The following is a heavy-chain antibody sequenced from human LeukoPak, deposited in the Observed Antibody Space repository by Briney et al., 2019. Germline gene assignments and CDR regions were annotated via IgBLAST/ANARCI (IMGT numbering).Heavy chain of an antibody. CDR3: AKDQLVFVVVPAATDY. Sequence: GGSLRLSCAASGFTFSSYGMHWVRQAPGKGLEWVAFIRYDGSNKYYADSVKGRFTISRDNSKNTLYLQMNSLRAEDTAVYYCAKDQLVFVVVPAATDYWGQGTLVTVFS. CDR1: GFTFSSYG. D-gene: IGHD2-2*01. CDR2: IRYDGSNK. V-gene: IGHV3-30*02. J-gene: IGHJ4*02.